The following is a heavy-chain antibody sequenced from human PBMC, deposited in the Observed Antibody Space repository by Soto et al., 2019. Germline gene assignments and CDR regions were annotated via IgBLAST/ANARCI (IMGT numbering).Heavy chain of an antibody. D-gene: IGHD2-15*01. V-gene: IGHV1-18*01. CDR2: ISADSGNT. Sequence: QVQLVQSGGEVKKPGASMKVSCKASGYTFINYLISWVRQAPGQGLEWMGWISADSGNTNYAQKFQGRVTLTTDTSTNTAYMDLRSLRSDDTATYYFARGRPGGHCSGVTCYNLDYWGQGTLVTVSS. CDR1: GYTFINYL. J-gene: IGHJ4*02. CDR3: ARGRPGGHCSGVTCYNLDY.